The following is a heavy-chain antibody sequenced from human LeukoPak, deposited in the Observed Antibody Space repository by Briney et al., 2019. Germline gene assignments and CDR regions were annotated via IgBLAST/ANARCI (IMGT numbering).Heavy chain of an antibody. Sequence: PGGSLRLSCAASGFTFSNYWMHWVRQAPGKGLVWVSRINSDGSRTTYADSVKGRFTISRDNAKNTLYLQMNSLRAEDTAVYYCARVGEVDCSGLCYYYYYYMDVWGKGTTVTISS. D-gene: IGHD2-15*01. J-gene: IGHJ6*03. CDR1: GFTFSNYW. CDR3: ARVGEVDCSGLCYYYYYYMDV. V-gene: IGHV3-74*01. CDR2: INSDGSRT.